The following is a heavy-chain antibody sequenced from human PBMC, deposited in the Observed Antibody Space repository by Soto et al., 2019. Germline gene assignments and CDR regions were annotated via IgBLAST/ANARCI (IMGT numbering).Heavy chain of an antibody. D-gene: IGHD3-3*02. Sequence: QLQLQESGPGLVKPSETLSLTCTVSGGSISSSSYYWGWIRQPPGKGLVWIGSIYYSGSTYYNPSLKNRATISVDTSKNQFSLKLSSVNAADTAVYYCASPKIAFYNWFDPWGQGTLVTVSS. CDR2: IYYSGST. CDR3: ASPKIAFYNWFDP. CDR1: GGSISSSSYY. V-gene: IGHV4-39*01. J-gene: IGHJ5*02.